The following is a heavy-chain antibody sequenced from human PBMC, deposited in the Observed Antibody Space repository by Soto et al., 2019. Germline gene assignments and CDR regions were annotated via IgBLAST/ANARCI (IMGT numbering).Heavy chain of an antibody. V-gene: IGHV3-30-3*01. D-gene: IGHD3-10*01. CDR1: GFTFSSYA. J-gene: IGHJ4*02. CDR2: ISYDGSNK. Sequence: QVQLVESGGGVVQPGRSLRLSCAASGFTFSSYAMHWVRQAPGKGLEWVAVISYDGSNKYYADSVKGRFTISRDNSKNTLYLQMNSLRAEDTAVYYCARDGVRGVIREALGHFDYWGQGTLVTVSS. CDR3: ARDGVRGVIREALGHFDY.